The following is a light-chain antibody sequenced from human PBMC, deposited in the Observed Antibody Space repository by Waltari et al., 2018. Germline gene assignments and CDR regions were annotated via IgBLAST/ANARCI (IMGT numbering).Light chain of an antibody. Sequence: EIVLTQSPDTLSLSPGQTATLSCRASQTVAGDNLAWYQHQRGQAPRLLCYAASSRAAGVPDRFRGSASGTDFTLTISRLEPEGFAVYYCQQFDASVLTFGGGTKVEMK. J-gene: IGKJ4*01. CDR2: AAS. V-gene: IGKV3-20*01. CDR1: QTVAGDN. CDR3: QQFDASVLT.